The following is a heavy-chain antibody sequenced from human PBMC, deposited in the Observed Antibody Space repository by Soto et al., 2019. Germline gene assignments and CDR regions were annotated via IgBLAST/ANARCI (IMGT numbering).Heavy chain of an antibody. CDR2: IIPILGIA. D-gene: IGHD1-7*01. CDR1: GGTFSSYT. J-gene: IGHJ4*02. CDR3: ARDPTGTTPYYFDY. V-gene: IGHV1-69*04. Sequence: GASVKVSCKASGGTFSSYTISWVRQAPGQGLEWMGRIIPILGIANYAQKFQGRVTITADKSTSTVYMELSSLRSEDTAVYYCARDPTGTTPYYFDYWGQGTLVTVSS.